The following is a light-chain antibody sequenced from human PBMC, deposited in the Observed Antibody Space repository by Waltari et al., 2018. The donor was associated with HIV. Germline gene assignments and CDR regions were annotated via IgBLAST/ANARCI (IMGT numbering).Light chain of an antibody. Sequence: QSVLTQSPSVSEAPGQSVPISCSGSDSHTGSHAVTWYQQFPGKPPRLLVYNDDLILSGVSDRLSASKSGSSASLAINDLQSEHESHYYCAAWDDGLNGVIFGGGTKVTVL. CDR1: DSHTGSHA. CDR2: NDD. J-gene: IGLJ2*01. CDR3: AAWDDGLNGVI. V-gene: IGLV1-36*01.